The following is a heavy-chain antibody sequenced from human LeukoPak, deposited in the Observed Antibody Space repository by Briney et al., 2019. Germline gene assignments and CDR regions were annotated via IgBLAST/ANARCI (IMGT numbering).Heavy chain of an antibody. V-gene: IGHV3-33*08. CDR2: IWYDGSNK. D-gene: IGHD4-17*01. CDR1: GFAFSSLD. J-gene: IGHJ4*02. CDR3: ARNRGDPSYFDY. Sequence: PGGSLRLSCAASGFAFSSLDMGWVRQAPRKGLEWVAVIWYDGSNKYYTDSVKGRFTISRDNSKNTLYLQMNSLRAEDTAVYYCARNRGDPSYFDYWGQGTLVTVSS.